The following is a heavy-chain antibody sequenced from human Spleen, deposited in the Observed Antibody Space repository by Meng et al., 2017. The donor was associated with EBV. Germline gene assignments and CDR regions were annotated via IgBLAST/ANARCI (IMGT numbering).Heavy chain of an antibody. Sequence: QVQLVPSGAEVKNPGASVKVSCKSYGYTFTSDDLNWVRQAPGQGCEWMGWMNSHSGNTGYAQKFQGRVTMTRNTSINTAYMELSGLRSEDTAVYYCARESGRGYSSDYWGQGTLVPSPQ. CDR1: GYTFTSDD. D-gene: IGHD5-18*01. V-gene: IGHV1-8*01. CDR3: ARESGRGYSSDY. CDR2: MNSHSGNT. J-gene: IGHJ4*02.